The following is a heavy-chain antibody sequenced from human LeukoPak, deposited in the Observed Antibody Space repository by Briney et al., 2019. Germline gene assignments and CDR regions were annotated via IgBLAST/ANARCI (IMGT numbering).Heavy chain of an antibody. J-gene: IGHJ4*02. CDR2: IYPGDSDT. CDR3: ARSSAVAGTVTWFDY. D-gene: IGHD6-19*01. CDR1: GYSFTSYW. Sequence: GESLKISCKGSGYSFTSYWIGWVRQMRGKGLEWMGIIYPGDSDTRYSPSFQGQVTISADKSISTAYLQWSSLKASDTAMYYCARSSAVAGTVTWFDYWGQGTLVTVSS. V-gene: IGHV5-51*01.